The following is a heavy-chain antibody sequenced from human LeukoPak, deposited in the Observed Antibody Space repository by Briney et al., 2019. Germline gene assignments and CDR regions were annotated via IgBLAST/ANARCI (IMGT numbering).Heavy chain of an antibody. V-gene: IGHV3-30-3*01. Sequence: SGGSLRLSCAASGFTFSSYAMSWVRQAPGKGLEWVAVISYDGSNKYYADSVKGRFTISRDNSKNTLYLQMNSLRAEDTAVYYCARDHVGSMIVVADNWFDPWGQGTLVTVSS. J-gene: IGHJ5*02. CDR3: ARDHVGSMIVVADNWFDP. CDR2: ISYDGSNK. CDR1: GFTFSSYA. D-gene: IGHD3-22*01.